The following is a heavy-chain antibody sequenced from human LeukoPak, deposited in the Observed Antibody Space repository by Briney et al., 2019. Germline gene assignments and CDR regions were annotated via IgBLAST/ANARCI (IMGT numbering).Heavy chain of an antibody. Sequence: PGGSLRLSCAASGFTFSSYAMSWVRQAPGKGLEWVSAISGSGGSTYYANSVKGRFTISRDNSKNTLYLQMNSLRAEDTAVYYCAKDPYSGSYFDYWGQGTLVTVSS. V-gene: IGHV3-23*01. D-gene: IGHD1-26*01. CDR1: GFTFSSYA. CDR3: AKDPYSGSYFDY. CDR2: ISGSGGST. J-gene: IGHJ4*02.